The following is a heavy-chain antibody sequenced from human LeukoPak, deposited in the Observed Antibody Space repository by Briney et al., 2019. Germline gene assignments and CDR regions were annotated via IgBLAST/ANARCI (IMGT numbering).Heavy chain of an antibody. D-gene: IGHD2-15*01. J-gene: IGHJ4*02. V-gene: IGHV1-3*01. CDR1: GHTFTSYA. CDR3: ARAVVAAFDY. Sequence: ATVKVSCKASGHTFTSYAMHWVRQAPGQRLEWMGWINAGNGNTKYSQKFQGRVTIARDTSASTAYMELSSLRSEDTAVYYCARAVVAAFDYWGQGTLVTVSS. CDR2: INAGNGNT.